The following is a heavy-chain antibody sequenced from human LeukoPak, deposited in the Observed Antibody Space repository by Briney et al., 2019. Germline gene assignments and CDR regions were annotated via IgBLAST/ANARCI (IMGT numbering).Heavy chain of an antibody. J-gene: IGHJ4*02. V-gene: IGHV4-34*12. CDR2: IFHSGNT. CDR3: ARARFDY. CDR1: GGSFSGYY. Sequence: PSETLSLTCAVYGGSFSGYYWSWIRQPPGKGLEWIGSIFHSGNTYYNPSLKSRVTISVDTSKNQFSLKLSSVTAADTAVYYCARARFDYWGQGTLVIVSS.